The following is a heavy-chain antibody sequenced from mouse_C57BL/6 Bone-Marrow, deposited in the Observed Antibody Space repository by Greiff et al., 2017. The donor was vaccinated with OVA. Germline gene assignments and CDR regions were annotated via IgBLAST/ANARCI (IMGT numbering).Heavy chain of an antibody. Sequence: QVQLKQSGAELVRPGTSVKMSCKASGYTFTNYWVGWAKQRPGHGLEWIGDIYPGGGYTNYNEKFKGKATLTADKSSSTAYMQFSSLTSEDSAIYYCARGGTYYFDYWGQGTTLTVSS. J-gene: IGHJ2*01. CDR2: IYPGGGYT. CDR3: ARGGTYYFDY. V-gene: IGHV1-63*01. D-gene: IGHD3-3*01. CDR1: GYTFTNYW.